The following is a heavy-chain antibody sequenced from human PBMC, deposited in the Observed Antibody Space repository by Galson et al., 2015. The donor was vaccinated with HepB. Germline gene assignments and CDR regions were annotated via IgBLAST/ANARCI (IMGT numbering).Heavy chain of an antibody. CDR1: GLTFSNPW. D-gene: IGHD5-12*01. J-gene: IGHJ4*02. CDR3: TTDPSFITMDIVALDY. V-gene: IGHV3-15*01. Sequence: SLRLSCAASGLTFSNPWMSWVRQAPGKGLEWIGRIKSKADGGTTDYAAPVKGRFTISRDDSKNTLYLQMNSLKTEDTAVYYCTTDPSFITMDIVALDYWGQGTLVTVSS. CDR2: IKSKADGGTT.